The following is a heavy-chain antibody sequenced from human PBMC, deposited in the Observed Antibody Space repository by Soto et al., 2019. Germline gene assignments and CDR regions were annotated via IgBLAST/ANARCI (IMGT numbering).Heavy chain of an antibody. CDR2: IYYSGST. CDR1: CGSISSYY. D-gene: IGHD6-6*01. Sequence: SETLSLTCSVSCGSISSYYWSWIRQPPGKGLEWIGYIYYSGSTNYNPSLKSRVTISVDTSKNQFSLKLSSVTAADTAVYYCATSSTAEGQWYFAYWGQGTRGTVP. V-gene: IGHV4-59*01. J-gene: IGHJ4*02. CDR3: ATSSTAEGQWYFAY.